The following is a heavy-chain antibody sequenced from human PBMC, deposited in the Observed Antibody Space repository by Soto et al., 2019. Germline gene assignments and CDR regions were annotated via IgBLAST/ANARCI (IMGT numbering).Heavy chain of an antibody. D-gene: IGHD2-15*01. CDR1: GGSVNSGNDY. CDR3: ARVGGPHCSGGSCYPNYYYGMDV. CDR2: IYYTGST. V-gene: IGHV4-61*01. J-gene: IGHJ6*02. Sequence: PSETLSLTCTVSGGSVNSGNDYWTWIRQPPGKGLEWLAYIYYTGSTNYNPSLKSRVAVSIDRSKNQFSLKLSSVTAADTAVYYCARVGGPHCSGGSCYPNYYYGMDVWGQGTTVTASS.